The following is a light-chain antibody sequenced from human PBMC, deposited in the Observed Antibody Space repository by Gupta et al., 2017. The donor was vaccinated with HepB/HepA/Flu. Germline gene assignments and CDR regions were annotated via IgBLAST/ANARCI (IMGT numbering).Light chain of an antibody. CDR3: QQYNNWPPWT. Sequence: EIVMTQSPATWPVSPGERATLSCRASQSVSSNLAWYQQKPGQAPRLLIYGASTRATGIPARFSGSGSGTEFTLTISSLQSEDFAVYYCQQYNNWPPWTFGQGTKVEIK. CDR1: QSVSSN. V-gene: IGKV3-15*01. CDR2: GAS. J-gene: IGKJ1*01.